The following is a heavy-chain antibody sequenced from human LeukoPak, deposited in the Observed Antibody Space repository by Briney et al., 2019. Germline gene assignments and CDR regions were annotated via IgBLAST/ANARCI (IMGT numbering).Heavy chain of an antibody. Sequence: GGSLRLSCVASGFSLSSFWMNWVRQAPGKGLEWVASIKKDGSEKHYVGSVKARFAISRDNAKNSLYLEMNSLRAEDTAVYYCARDRGLRYFDSFDYWGQGALVTVSS. V-gene: IGHV3-7*03. CDR1: GFSLSSFW. CDR2: IKKDGSEK. CDR3: ARDRGLRYFDSFDY. D-gene: IGHD3-9*01. J-gene: IGHJ4*02.